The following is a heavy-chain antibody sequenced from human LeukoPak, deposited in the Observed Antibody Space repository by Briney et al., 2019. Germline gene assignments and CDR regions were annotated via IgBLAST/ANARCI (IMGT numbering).Heavy chain of an antibody. J-gene: IGHJ5*02. Sequence: GESLNTSCKGSDNIFTSYLIGWVRPIPRKGLEWMGIISPGDSDNRSSPPFQGQVTISDDKSISTAYLQWSSLKASDTAMYYCARLLGIFGVVSKEKSGWFDPWGQGTLVTVSS. D-gene: IGHD3-3*01. CDR3: ARLLGIFGVVSKEKSGWFDP. CDR2: ISPGDSDN. V-gene: IGHV5-51*01. CDR1: DNIFTSYL.